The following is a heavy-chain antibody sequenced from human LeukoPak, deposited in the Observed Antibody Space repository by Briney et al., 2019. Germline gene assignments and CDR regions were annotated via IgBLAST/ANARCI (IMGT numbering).Heavy chain of an antibody. CDR2: INHSGST. V-gene: IGHV4-34*01. Sequence: SETLSLTCAVYGGFFSGYYWSWIRQPPGKGLEWIGEINHSGSTNYNPSLKSRVTISVDTSKNQFSLKLSSVTAADTAVYYCARVSQSLDTLTTAWDWFDPWGQGTLVTVSS. CDR1: GGFFSGYY. D-gene: IGHD4/OR15-4a*01. CDR3: ARVSQSLDTLTTAWDWFDP. J-gene: IGHJ5*02.